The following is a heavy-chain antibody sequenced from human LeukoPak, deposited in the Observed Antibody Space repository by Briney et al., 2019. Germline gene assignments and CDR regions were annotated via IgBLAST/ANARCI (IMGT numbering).Heavy chain of an antibody. J-gene: IGHJ4*02. V-gene: IGHV3-23*01. D-gene: IGHD3-22*01. CDR2: ISGGGDST. CDR1: GFTFSSYA. Sequence: RTGGSLRLSCAASGFTFSSYAMSWVRQAPGRGLEWVSTISGGGDSTYSADSVKARFTISRDNSKNTLYLQMNSLRAEDTAVYFCAQDPQPGGSGCYYEFDYWGQGTLVTVSS. CDR3: AQDPQPGGSGCYYEFDY.